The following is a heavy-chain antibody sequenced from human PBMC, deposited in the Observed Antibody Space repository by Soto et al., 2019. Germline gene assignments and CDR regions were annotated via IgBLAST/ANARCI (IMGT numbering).Heavy chain of an antibody. V-gene: IGHV3-30-3*01. CDR3: ARFVGYGGDDYYCDY. Sequence: QVQLVESGGGVVQPGRSLRLSCAASGFTFSTYAMHWVRQAPGKGLEWVAVISRDGTNKYHADSVKGRFTISRDNSKNTLYLQMKRLRAEDTAMYYCARFVGYGGDDYYCDYWGQGTLVTVSS. CDR2: ISRDGTNK. J-gene: IGHJ4*02. D-gene: IGHD5-12*01. CDR1: GFTFSTYA.